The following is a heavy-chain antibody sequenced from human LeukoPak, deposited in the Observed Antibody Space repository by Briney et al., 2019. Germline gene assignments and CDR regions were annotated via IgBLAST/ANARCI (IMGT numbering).Heavy chain of an antibody. CDR2: ISTYNGNT. CDR1: GYTFTTYS. V-gene: IGHV1-18*01. CDR3: ARDPELRLFDY. Sequence: ASVKVSCKASGYTFTTYSISWVRQAPGQGLEWMGWISTYNGNTKYPQKLQDRVIMTTDTSTSTAYMELRSLTSDDTAVYYCARDPELRLFDYWGQGTLATVSS. D-gene: IGHD1-26*01. J-gene: IGHJ4*02.